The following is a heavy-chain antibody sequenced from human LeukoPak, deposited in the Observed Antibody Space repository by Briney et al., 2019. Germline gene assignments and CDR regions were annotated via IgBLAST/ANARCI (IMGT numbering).Heavy chain of an antibody. Sequence: GGSLRLSCAASGFTVSSNYTSWVRQAPGKGLEWVSVIYSGGSTYYADSVKGRFTISRDNSKNTLYLQMSSLRAEDTAVYYCARGIVGALDAFDIWGQGTMVTVSS. D-gene: IGHD1-26*01. CDR3: ARGIVGALDAFDI. CDR1: GFTVSSNY. V-gene: IGHV3-66*01. J-gene: IGHJ3*02. CDR2: IYSGGST.